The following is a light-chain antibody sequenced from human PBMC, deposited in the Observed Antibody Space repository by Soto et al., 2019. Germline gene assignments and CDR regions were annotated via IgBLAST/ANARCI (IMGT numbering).Light chain of an antibody. CDR3: QQANSFPVT. V-gene: IGKV1-5*01. CDR2: AAS. Sequence: PRTQSPATLSASVGARVTITCRASQSLNSLLAWYQQKPGRAPKLLIYAASSLQSGVPSRFSGSGSGTDLTLTINSLQPEDFETYYCQQANSFPVTFGQGTRLENK. J-gene: IGKJ5*01. CDR1: QSLNSL.